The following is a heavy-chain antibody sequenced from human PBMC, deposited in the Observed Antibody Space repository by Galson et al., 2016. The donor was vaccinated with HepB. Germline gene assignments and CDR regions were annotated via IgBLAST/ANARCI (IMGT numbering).Heavy chain of an antibody. CDR3: ARQGPHTKDWYSSRDNDAFDV. CDR2: IYPRDSTT. D-gene: IGHD3-9*01. CDR1: GYIFSTYW. Sequence: QSGAEVKKPGESLKISCKGSGYIFSTYWIGWVRQVPGKGLEWMGIIYPRDSTTRQRPSFQGQVTISVDKSINTAYLQWSSLKASDTAIYYCARQGPHTKDWYSSRDNDAFDVWGQGTMVTVSS. J-gene: IGHJ3*01. V-gene: IGHV5-51*01.